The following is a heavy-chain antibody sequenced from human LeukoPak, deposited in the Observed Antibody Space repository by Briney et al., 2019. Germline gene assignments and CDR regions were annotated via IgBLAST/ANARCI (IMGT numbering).Heavy chain of an antibody. CDR1: GGSISSGGYS. J-gene: IGHJ4*02. CDR2: IYYSGST. V-gene: IGHV4-30-4*07. CDR3: AKDRFGSGSLLDY. D-gene: IGHD1-26*01. Sequence: PSETLSLTCAVSGGSISSGGYSWSWIRQPPGKGLEWIGYIYYSGSTYYNPSLKSRVTISVDTSKNQFSLKLSSVTAADTAIYYCAKDRFGSGSLLDYWGQGTLVTVSS.